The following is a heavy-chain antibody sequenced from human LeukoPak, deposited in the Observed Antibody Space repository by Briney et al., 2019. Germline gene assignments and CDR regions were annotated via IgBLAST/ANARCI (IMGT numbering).Heavy chain of an antibody. CDR2: RHYSGSF. V-gene: IGHV4-59*01. CDR3: ARFDYGDSAGRAGPLNF. Sequence: SETLSLTCTVSGGSISSYYWSWIRQPPGKGLEWIGYRHYSGSFNYSPSLKGRAIISLDTSKNQFSLRLSSVTAADTAVYYCARFDYGDSAGRAGPLNFWGQGTLVTVSS. CDR1: GGSISSYY. D-gene: IGHD4-17*01. J-gene: IGHJ4*02.